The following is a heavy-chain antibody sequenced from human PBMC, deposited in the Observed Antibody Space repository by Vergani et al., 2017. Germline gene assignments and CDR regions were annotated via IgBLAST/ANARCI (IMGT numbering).Heavy chain of an antibody. V-gene: IGHV4-39*01. CDR1: GGSISSSSYY. CDR2: IYYSGST. CDR3: ARHKSLVDGYIAVGYFDY. J-gene: IGHJ4*02. D-gene: IGHD5-24*01. Sequence: QVQLQQWGAGLLKPSETLSLTCTVSGGSISSSSYYWGWIRQPPGKGLEWIGSIYYSGSTYYNPSLKSRVTISVDTSKNQFSLKLSSVTAADTAVYYCARHKSLVDGYIAVGYFDYWGQGTLVTVSS.